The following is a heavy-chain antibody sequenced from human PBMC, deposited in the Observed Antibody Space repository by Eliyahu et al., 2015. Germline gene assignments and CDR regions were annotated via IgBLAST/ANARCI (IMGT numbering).Heavy chain of an antibody. Sequence: QVHLVQSGAEVKKPGASVRVPCKVSGYSLSELSMPXVRQAPGKGLELMGGFESEDGNTLYAEKFEGRVTMTEDSTSDTAYMELSSLRSDDTAVYYCATAFFGRPYCSGGACLDFWGQGTLVTVSS. CDR3: ATAFFGRPYCSGGACLDF. D-gene: IGHD2-15*01. CDR1: GYSLSELS. J-gene: IGHJ4*02. CDR2: FESEDGNT. V-gene: IGHV1-24*01.